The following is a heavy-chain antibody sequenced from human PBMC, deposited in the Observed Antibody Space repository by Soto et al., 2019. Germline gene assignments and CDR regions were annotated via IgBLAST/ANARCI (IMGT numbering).Heavy chain of an antibody. CDR3: AREPGYSYGSYYYGMDV. J-gene: IGHJ6*02. CDR2: INSDGSST. D-gene: IGHD5-18*01. V-gene: IGHV3-74*01. Sequence: GGSLRLSCAASGFTFSSYWMHWVRQAPGKGLVWVSRINSDGSSTSYADSVKGRFTISRDNAKNTLYLQMNSLRAEDTAVYYCAREPGYSYGSYYYGMDVWGQGTTVTVS. CDR1: GFTFSSYW.